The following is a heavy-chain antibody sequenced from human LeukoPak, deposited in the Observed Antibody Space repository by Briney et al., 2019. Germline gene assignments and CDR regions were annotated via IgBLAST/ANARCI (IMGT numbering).Heavy chain of an antibody. CDR2: INPDGNKK. CDR3: ARDLAYSRLDY. Sequence: GGSLRLSCAASGFTFSTYWMSWVRQAPGKGLEWVASINPDGNKKYSADSVKGRFTISRDNAENSLYLQMNSLRVEDTAFYYCARDLAYSRLDYWGQGMLVTVSS. V-gene: IGHV3-7*01. D-gene: IGHD5-18*01. CDR1: GFTFSTYW. J-gene: IGHJ4*02.